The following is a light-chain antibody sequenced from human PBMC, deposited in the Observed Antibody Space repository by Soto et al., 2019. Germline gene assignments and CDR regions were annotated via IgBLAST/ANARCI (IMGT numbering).Light chain of an antibody. CDR3: SSYTSSSTLYV. V-gene: IGLV2-14*01. Sequence: QSALTQPASVSGSPGQSITISCTGTSSDVGAYNYVSWYQQHPGKAPKLMISEVSNRPSGVSNRFSGSKSGNTASLTISGLQAEDEADYFCSSYTSSSTLYVFGNGTKLTVL. CDR2: EVS. J-gene: IGLJ1*01. CDR1: SSDVGAYNY.